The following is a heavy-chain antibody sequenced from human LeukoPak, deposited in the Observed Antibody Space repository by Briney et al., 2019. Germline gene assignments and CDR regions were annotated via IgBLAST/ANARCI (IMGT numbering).Heavy chain of an antibody. D-gene: IGHD3-3*01. J-gene: IGHJ4*02. V-gene: IGHV3-30*01. CDR1: GFTFSSYA. Sequence: GGSLRLSCAASGFTFSSYAMHWVRQAPGKGLEWVAVISYDGSNKYYADSVKGRFTISRDNSKNTLYLQMNSLRAEDTAVYYCARELPSDFWSGLAFDYWGQGTLVTVSS. CDR2: ISYDGSNK. CDR3: ARELPSDFWSGLAFDY.